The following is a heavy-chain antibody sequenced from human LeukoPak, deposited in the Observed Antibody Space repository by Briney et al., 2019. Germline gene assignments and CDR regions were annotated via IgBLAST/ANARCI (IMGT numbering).Heavy chain of an antibody. Sequence: ASVTVSFKASGYTFTSYYMHWVRQAPGQGLEWMGIINPSGGSTSYAQKFQGRVTMTRDMSTSTVYMELSSLRSEDTAVYYCARDRQYSSSWTEYFQHWGQGTLVTVSS. V-gene: IGHV1-46*01. CDR3: ARDRQYSSSWTEYFQH. CDR2: INPSGGST. J-gene: IGHJ1*01. CDR1: GYTFTSYY. D-gene: IGHD6-13*01.